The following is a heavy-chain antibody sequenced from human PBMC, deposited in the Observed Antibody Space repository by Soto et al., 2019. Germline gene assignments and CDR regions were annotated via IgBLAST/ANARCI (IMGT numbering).Heavy chain of an antibody. Sequence: SETLSLTCTVSGGSISSYYWSWIRQPPVNGLEWIGYIYYSGSTNYNPSLKSRVTISVDTSKNQFSLKLSSVTAADTAVYYCARVGQAYYDFWSGPSCFDYWGQGTLVTVSS. CDR3: ARVGQAYYDFWSGPSCFDY. D-gene: IGHD3-3*01. V-gene: IGHV4-59*01. CDR1: GGSISSYY. CDR2: IYYSGST. J-gene: IGHJ4*02.